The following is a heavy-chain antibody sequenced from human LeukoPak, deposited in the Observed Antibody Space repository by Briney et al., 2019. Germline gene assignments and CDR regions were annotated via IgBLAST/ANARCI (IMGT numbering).Heavy chain of an antibody. CDR3: ARWLWSGYYPDY. Sequence: ASVKVSCKASGYTFTGYYMHWVRQAPGQGLEWMGWINPNSGGTNYAQKCQGRVTMTRDTSISTAYMELSRLRSDDTAVYYCARWLWSGYYPDYWGQGTLVTVSS. V-gene: IGHV1-2*02. CDR2: INPNSGGT. J-gene: IGHJ4*02. D-gene: IGHD3-3*01. CDR1: GYTFTGYY.